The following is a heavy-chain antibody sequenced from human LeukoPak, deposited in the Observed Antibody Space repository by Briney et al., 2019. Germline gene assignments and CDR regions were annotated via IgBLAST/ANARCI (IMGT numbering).Heavy chain of an antibody. CDR3: ARRYLMAATPLDS. Sequence: GGSLRLSCAASGITFSSYSMNWVRQAPGKGLEWISHISGSGRSKDYATSLKGRFTVSRENAENKLYLHMTNVTVEDTAIYYCARRYLMAATPLDSWGKGTLVTVTS. J-gene: IGHJ5*01. CDR1: GITFSSYS. V-gene: IGHV3-48*04. CDR2: ISGSGRSK. D-gene: IGHD2-15*01.